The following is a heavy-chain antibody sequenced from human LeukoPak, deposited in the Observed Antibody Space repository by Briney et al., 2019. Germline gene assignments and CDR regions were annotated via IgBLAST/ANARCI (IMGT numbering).Heavy chain of an antibody. Sequence: GGSLRLSCAASGFTFSGHSMNWVRQAPGKGLEWVSSISTSGTHIYYADSVKGRFTISRDNAKNTLYLQMNSLRAEDTAVYYCARGSSVVALDWGQGTLVTVSS. CDR3: ARGSSVVALD. CDR2: ISTSGTHI. V-gene: IGHV3-21*01. D-gene: IGHD2-15*01. CDR1: GFTFSGHS. J-gene: IGHJ4*02.